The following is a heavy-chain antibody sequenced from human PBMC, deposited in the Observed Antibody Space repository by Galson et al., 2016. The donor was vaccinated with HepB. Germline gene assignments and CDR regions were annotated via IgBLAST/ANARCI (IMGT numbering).Heavy chain of an antibody. CDR3: APLGYCTGGTCYKVY. CDR2: IYYSGST. V-gene: IGHV4-59*12. CDR1: GGSISSYY. J-gene: IGHJ4*01. Sequence: SETLSLTCTVSGGSISSYYWSWIRQPPGKGLEWIGYIYYSGSTNYNPSLKSRVTISVDTSKNQFSLKLTSVTAADTAVYYCAPLGYCTGGTCYKVYWGHGTLVTVSS. D-gene: IGHD2-15*01.